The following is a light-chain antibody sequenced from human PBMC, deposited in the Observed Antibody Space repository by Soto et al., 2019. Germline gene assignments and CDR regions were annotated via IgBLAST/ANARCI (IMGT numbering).Light chain of an antibody. CDR2: AAS. CDR1: QTVSGRY. Sequence: EIVLTQSPGTLSLAPGDRATLSCRASQTVSGRYLAWYEQKPGQAPRLLIYAASRRATGVPDRFSGSGSGTDFTLTISSLEPEDFAVYYCQQHANWPLTFGGGTKVDIK. J-gene: IGKJ4*01. V-gene: IGKV3D-20*02. CDR3: QQHANWPLT.